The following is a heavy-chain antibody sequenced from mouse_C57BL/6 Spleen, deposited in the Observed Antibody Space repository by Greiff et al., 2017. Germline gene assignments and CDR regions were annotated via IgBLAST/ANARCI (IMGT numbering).Heavy chain of an antibody. CDR3: ARSGWRYFDY. D-gene: IGHD2-3*01. CDR2: INPNNGGT. CDR1: GYTFTDYY. Sequence: EVQLQQSGPELVKPGASVKISCKASGYTFTDYYMNWVKQSHGKSLEWIGDINPNNGGTSYNQKFKGKATLTVDKSSSTAYMELRSLTSEDSAVYYCARSGWRYFDYWGQGTTLTVSS. J-gene: IGHJ2*01. V-gene: IGHV1-26*01.